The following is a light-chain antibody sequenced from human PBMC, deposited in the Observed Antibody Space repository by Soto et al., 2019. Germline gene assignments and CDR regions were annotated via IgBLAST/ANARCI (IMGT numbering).Light chain of an antibody. J-gene: IGKJ5*01. CDR1: HDINKY. Sequence: DIQMTQSPSSLSASVGDRVTITCQASHDINKYLNWYQEKPGKAPKLLIYDASNLQTGVPSRFSRSRSGTHFTFTISSLQPEDIATYYCQRYDSLPPTFGQGTRLDIK. V-gene: IGKV1-33*01. CDR3: QRYDSLPPT. CDR2: DAS.